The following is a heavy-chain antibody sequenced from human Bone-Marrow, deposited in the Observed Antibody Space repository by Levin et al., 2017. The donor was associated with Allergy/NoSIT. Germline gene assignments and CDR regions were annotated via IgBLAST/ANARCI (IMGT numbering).Heavy chain of an antibody. CDR1: GFTFSSYS. Sequence: GGSLRLSCAASGFTFSSYSMNWVRQAPGKGLEWVSYISSSSSTIYYADSVKGRFTISRDNAKNSLYLQMNSLRAEDTAVYYCARGPIPATRKHYDYSNSDWFDPWGQGTLVTVSS. J-gene: IGHJ5*02. CDR3: ARGPIPATRKHYDYSNSDWFDP. CDR2: ISSSSSTI. D-gene: IGHD4-11*01. V-gene: IGHV3-48*01.